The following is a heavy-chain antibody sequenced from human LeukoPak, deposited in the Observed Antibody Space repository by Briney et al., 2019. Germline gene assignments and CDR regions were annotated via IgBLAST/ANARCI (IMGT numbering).Heavy chain of an antibody. J-gene: IGHJ4*02. CDR1: GESFSGYY. V-gene: IGHV4-34*01. Sequence: SETLSLTCAVYGESFSGYYWSWIRQPPGKGLEWIGEINHSGSTNYNPSLKSRVTISVDTSKNQFSLKLSSVTAADTAVCYCARGLGGVISFFDYWGQGTLVTVSS. D-gene: IGHD3-16*02. CDR3: ARGLGGVISFFDY. CDR2: INHSGST.